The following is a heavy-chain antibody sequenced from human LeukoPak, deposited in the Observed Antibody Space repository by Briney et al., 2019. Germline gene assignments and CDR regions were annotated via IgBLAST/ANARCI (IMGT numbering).Heavy chain of an antibody. J-gene: IGHJ4*02. Sequence: GGSLRLSCAASGFTFSDYYMSWIRQAPGKGLEWVSYIGGSGTTIFYAHSVKGRFTVSRDNAKNSLYLQMNSLRVEDTAVYYCARGGYSFDYLGQGTLVTVSS. D-gene: IGHD5-12*01. CDR2: IGGSGTTI. CDR1: GFTFSDYY. V-gene: IGHV3-11*04. CDR3: ARGGYSFDY.